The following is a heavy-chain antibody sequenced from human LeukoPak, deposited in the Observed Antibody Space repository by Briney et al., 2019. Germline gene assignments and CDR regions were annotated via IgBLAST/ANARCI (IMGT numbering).Heavy chain of an antibody. CDR3: AKDPQQYGDGYFDY. J-gene: IGHJ4*02. D-gene: IGHD4-17*01. CDR1: GFTFSSYA. Sequence: HPGGSLRLSCAASGFTFSSYAMSWIPQAPGKGLEWVSGIRWNSGSIGYADSVKGRFTISRDNAKNSLYLQMNSLRAEDTALYYCAKDPQQYGDGYFDYWGQGTLVTVSS. V-gene: IGHV3-9*01. CDR2: IRWNSGSI.